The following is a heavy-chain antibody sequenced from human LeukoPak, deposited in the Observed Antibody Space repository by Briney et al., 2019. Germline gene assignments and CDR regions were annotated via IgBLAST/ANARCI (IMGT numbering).Heavy chain of an antibody. CDR2: INPNSGST. D-gene: IGHD3-22*01. J-gene: IGHJ4*02. Sequence: ASVKVSCKASGYTFTGYYMHWVRQAPGQRLEWMGWINPNSGSTSYAQKFQGRVTMTRDASISTAYMELSRLRSDDTAVYYCARDWGYYDSSGYYSHVYWGPGALVTVAS. CDR1: GYTFTGYY. CDR3: ARDWGYYDSSGYYSHVY. V-gene: IGHV1-2*02.